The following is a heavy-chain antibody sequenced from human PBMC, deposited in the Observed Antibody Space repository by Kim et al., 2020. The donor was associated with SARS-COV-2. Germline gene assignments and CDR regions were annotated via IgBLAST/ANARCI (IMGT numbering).Heavy chain of an antibody. CDR3: ARGSAAAAIPVDY. J-gene: IGHJ4*02. Sequence: SETLSLTCTVSGGSISSGGYYWSWIRQHPGKGLEWIGYIYYSGSTYYNPSLKSRVTISVDTSKNQFSLKLSSVTAADTAVYYCARGSAAAAIPVDYWGQGTLVTVSS. CDR1: GGSISSGGYY. CDR2: IYYSGST. V-gene: IGHV4-31*03. D-gene: IGHD2-2*01.